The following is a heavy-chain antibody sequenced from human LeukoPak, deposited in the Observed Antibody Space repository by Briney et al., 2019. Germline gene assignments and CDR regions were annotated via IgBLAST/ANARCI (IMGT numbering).Heavy chain of an antibody. CDR2: INPNSGGT. J-gene: IGHJ5*02. Sequence: ASLKVSCKASGYTFTGYYMHWGRQAPRPGLEWLGCINPNSGGTKYAQKFQDRVTMTRDTSISTAYMELSRLTSDDTAVYYCARGGYYDSSGYSGSWGQGTLVTVS. V-gene: IGHV1-2*02. CDR1: GYTFTGYY. D-gene: IGHD3-22*01. CDR3: ARGGYYDSSGYSGS.